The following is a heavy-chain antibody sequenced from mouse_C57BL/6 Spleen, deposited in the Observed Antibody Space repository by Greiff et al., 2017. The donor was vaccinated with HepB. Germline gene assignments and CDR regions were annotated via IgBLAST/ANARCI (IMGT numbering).Heavy chain of an antibody. J-gene: IGHJ3*01. D-gene: IGHD2-5*01. CDR3: ANSNYDAY. Sequence: EVQVVESGGGLVKPGGSLKLSCAASGFTFSSYAMSWVRQTPEKRLEWVATISDGGSYTYYPDNVKGRFTISRDNAKNNLYLQMSHLKSEDTAMYYCANSNYDAYWGQGTLVTVSA. V-gene: IGHV5-4*01. CDR1: GFTFSSYA. CDR2: ISDGGSYT.